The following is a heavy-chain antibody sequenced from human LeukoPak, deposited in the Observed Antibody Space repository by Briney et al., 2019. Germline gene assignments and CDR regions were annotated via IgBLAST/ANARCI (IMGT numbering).Heavy chain of an antibody. Sequence: SETLSLTCTVSGGSISSYYWSWIRQPPGKGLEWIGYIYYSGSTNYNPSLTSRVTISVDTSKNQFSLKLSSVTAADTAVYYCARGRFGESMFDFWGQGTLVTVSS. CDR2: IYYSGST. D-gene: IGHD3-10*01. CDR3: ARGRFGESMFDF. CDR1: GGSISSYY. J-gene: IGHJ5*01. V-gene: IGHV4-59*01.